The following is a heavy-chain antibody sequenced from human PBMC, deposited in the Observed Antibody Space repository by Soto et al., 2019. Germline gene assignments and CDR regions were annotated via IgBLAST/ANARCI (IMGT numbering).Heavy chain of an antibody. CDR2: INHSGST. CDR1: GGSFSGYY. J-gene: IGHJ3*02. CDR3: ARAHSGYHDAFDI. D-gene: IGHD5-12*01. V-gene: IGHV4-34*01. Sequence: SETLSLTRAVYGGSFSGYYWSWIRQPPGKGLEWIGEINHSGSTNYNPSLKSRVTISVDTSKNQFSLKLSSVTAADTAVYYCARAHSGYHDAFDIWGQGTMVTVSS.